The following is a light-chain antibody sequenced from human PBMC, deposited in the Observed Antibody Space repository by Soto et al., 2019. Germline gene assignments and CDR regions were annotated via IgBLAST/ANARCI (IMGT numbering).Light chain of an antibody. CDR3: SSYTSSSTYV. CDR1: SSDVGRYNY. J-gene: IGLJ1*01. CDR2: EVS. V-gene: IGLV2-14*01. Sequence: QAVVTQPASVSGSPGQSITISCTGTSSDVGRYNYVSWYQQHPGKAPKVMIYEVSNRPSGVSNRFSGSKSGNTASLTISGLQAEDEADYYCSSYTSSSTYVFGTGTKLTVL.